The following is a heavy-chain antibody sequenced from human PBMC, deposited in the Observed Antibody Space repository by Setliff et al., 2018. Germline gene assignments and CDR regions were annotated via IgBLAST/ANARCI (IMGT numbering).Heavy chain of an antibody. CDR3: ASTLYYYDSSGYGAFEI. V-gene: IGHV5-51*01. CDR1: GYSFTSYW. Sequence: HGESLKISCKGSGYSFTSYWIGWVRQMPGKGLEWMGIIYPGDSDTRYSPSFQGQVTISADKSISTAYLQWSSLKASDTAMYYCASTLYYYDSSGYGAFEIWGQGTMVTVSS. CDR2: IYPGDSDT. J-gene: IGHJ3*02. D-gene: IGHD3-22*01.